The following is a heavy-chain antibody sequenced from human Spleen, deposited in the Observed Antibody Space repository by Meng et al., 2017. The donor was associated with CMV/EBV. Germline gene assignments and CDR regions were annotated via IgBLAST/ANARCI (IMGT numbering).Heavy chain of an antibody. CDR3: ARGSYDYSNCWFDP. J-gene: IGHJ5*02. CDR1: GGSVSSDSDY. V-gene: IGHV4-61*01. Sequence: SGGSVSSDSDYWSWIRQPPGKGLEWVGYVYYSGSTNYNPSLKSRVTMSVDTSKNQFSLKLQSVTAADTAIYYYARGSYDYSNCWFDPWGQGTLVTVSS. D-gene: IGHD4-11*01. CDR2: VYYSGST.